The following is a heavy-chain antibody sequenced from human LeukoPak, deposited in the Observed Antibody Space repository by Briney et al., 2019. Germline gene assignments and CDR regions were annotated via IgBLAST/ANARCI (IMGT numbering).Heavy chain of an antibody. CDR3: ARDNVVAATDY. CDR2: IWYDGSNK. CDR1: GFTFSSYG. Sequence: GGSLRLSCAASGFTFSSYGMHWVRQAPGKGLEWVAVIWYDGSNKYYADSVKGRFTISRDNSKNTLYLQMNSLRAEDTAVYYCARDNVVAATDYWGQGTLVTVSS. J-gene: IGHJ4*02. D-gene: IGHD2-2*01. V-gene: IGHV3-33*08.